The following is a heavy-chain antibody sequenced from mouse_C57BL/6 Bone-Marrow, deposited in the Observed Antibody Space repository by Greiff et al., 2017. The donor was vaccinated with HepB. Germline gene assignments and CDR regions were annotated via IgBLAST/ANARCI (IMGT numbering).Heavy chain of an antibody. D-gene: IGHD4-1*01. Sequence: EVQLQESGAELVRPGASVKLSCTASGFNIKDDYMHWVKQRPEQGLEWIGWIDPENGDTEYASKFQGKATITADTSSNTAYLQLSSLTSEDTAVYYCTTETGTSVAYWGQGTLVTVSA. CDR2: IDPENGDT. CDR3: TTETGTSVAY. CDR1: GFNIKDDY. J-gene: IGHJ3*01. V-gene: IGHV14-4*01.